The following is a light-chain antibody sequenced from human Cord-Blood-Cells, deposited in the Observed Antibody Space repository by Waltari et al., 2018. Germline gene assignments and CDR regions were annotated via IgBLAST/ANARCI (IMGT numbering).Light chain of an antibody. CDR2: GAS. J-gene: IGKJ2*01. CDR1: QSVSRFS. V-gene: IGKV3-20*01. CDR3: QQYGSSPPYT. Sequence: EIVLKQSPGTLSLSPGDTATLPGRGSQSVSRFSLARYPQEPGQAPSLLIYGASSRVTGIPDRFSGSGSGTDFTLTISRLEPEDFAVYYCQQYGSSPPYTFGQGTKLEIK.